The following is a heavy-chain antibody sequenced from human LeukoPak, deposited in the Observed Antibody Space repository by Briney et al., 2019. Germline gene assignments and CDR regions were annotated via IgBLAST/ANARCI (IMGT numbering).Heavy chain of an antibody. J-gene: IGHJ4*01. CDR2: ISSSSSYI. V-gene: IGHV3-21*01. Sequence: GGSLRLSCAASGFTFSSYSLNWVRQAPGKGLGWVSSISSSSSYIYYADSVKGRFTISRDNAKNSLYLELNSLRAEDTGVYFCARDRGWQQFDYWGQGTLVTVSS. CDR1: GFTFSSYS. D-gene: IGHD5-24*01. CDR3: ARDRGWQQFDY.